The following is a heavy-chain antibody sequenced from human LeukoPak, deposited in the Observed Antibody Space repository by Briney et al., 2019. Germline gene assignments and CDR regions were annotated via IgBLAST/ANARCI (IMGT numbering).Heavy chain of an antibody. Sequence: MASETLSLTCAVSGGSISSSNWWSWVRQPPGKGLEWIGEIYHSGSTNYNPSLKSRVTISVDKSKNQFSLKLSSVTAADTAVYYCARVEEQTITYLDYWGQGTLVTVSS. CDR1: GGSISSSNW. D-gene: IGHD1-20*01. J-gene: IGHJ4*02. V-gene: IGHV4-4*02. CDR2: IYHSGST. CDR3: ARVEEQTITYLDY.